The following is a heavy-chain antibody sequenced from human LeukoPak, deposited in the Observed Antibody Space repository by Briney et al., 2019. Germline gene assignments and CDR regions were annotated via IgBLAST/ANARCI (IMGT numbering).Heavy chain of an antibody. D-gene: IGHD4-11*01. Sequence: SETLSLTCTVSGGSISSYYWSWIRQPAGKGLERIGYIYHSGSTYYNPSLKSRVTISVDRSKNQSSLKLSSVTAADTAVYYCAREVGYSNYHWFDPWGQGTLVTVSS. CDR2: IYHSGST. J-gene: IGHJ5*02. V-gene: IGHV4-59*12. CDR3: AREVGYSNYHWFDP. CDR1: GGSISSYY.